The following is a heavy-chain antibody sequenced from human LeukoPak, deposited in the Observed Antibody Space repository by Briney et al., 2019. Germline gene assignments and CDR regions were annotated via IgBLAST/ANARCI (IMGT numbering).Heavy chain of an antibody. CDR2: IYNGVPT. D-gene: IGHD6-19*01. V-gene: IGHV4-4*09. Sequence: SEALSLTCTTSGVSISRFYWSWVRQPPGKGLEWIGNIYNGVPTFFNPSLKSRVTISVDTSRRQFSLELASVTAADTAVYYCVQTTGWPGFDYWGQGILVTVSS. J-gene: IGHJ4*02. CDR1: GVSISRFY. CDR3: VQTTGWPGFDY.